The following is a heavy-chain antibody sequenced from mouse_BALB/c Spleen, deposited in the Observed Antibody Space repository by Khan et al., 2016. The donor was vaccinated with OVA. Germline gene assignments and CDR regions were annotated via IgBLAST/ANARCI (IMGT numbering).Heavy chain of an antibody. V-gene: IGHV5-6*01. CDR2: VSTGGGYT. CDR1: GFTFSTYG. D-gene: IGHD1-1*01. CDR3: TRRAYYYDSEGFAY. Sequence: EVELVESGGDLVKPGGSLKLSCAASGFTFSTYGMSWVRQTPDKRLEWVATVSTGGGYTYYPDSVKGRFTISRDNANNTLYLQMSSLKSEDTAKFYCTRRAYYYDSEGFAYWGQGTLVTVSA. J-gene: IGHJ3*01.